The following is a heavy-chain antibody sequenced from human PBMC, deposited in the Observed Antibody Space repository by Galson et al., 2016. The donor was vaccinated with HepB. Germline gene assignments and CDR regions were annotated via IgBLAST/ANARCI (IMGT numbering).Heavy chain of an antibody. J-gene: IGHJ4*02. CDR3: ARDVQYRFDS. CDR1: GYTFTTSG. Sequence: SGYTFTTSGISWVRQAPGQGLEWMGWISTYSGNTKYAQKFQGGLTLTTDSSTTTAYMELRSLRFDDTALYYCARDVQYRFDSWGQGTLVTVSS. V-gene: IGHV1-18*01. CDR2: ISTYSGNT. D-gene: IGHD2/OR15-2a*01.